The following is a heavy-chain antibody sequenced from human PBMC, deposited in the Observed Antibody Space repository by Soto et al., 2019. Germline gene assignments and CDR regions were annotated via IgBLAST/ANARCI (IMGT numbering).Heavy chain of an antibody. V-gene: IGHV3-30*18. Sequence: QVQLVESGGGVVQPGRSLRLSCAASGFTFSSYGMHWVRQAPGKGLEWVAVISYDGSNKYYADSVKGRFTISRDNSKNTLYLQMNSLRAEDTAVYYCAKPIYGDYDYYFDYWGQGTLVTVSS. J-gene: IGHJ4*02. CDR1: GFTFSSYG. CDR2: ISYDGSNK. CDR3: AKPIYGDYDYYFDY. D-gene: IGHD4-17*01.